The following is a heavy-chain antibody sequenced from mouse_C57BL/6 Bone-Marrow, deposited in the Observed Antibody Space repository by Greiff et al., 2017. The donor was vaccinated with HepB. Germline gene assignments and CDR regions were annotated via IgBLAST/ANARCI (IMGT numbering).Heavy chain of an antibody. D-gene: IGHD2-4*01. CDR2: IDPSDSYT. V-gene: IGHV1-50*01. CDR3: ARNDYDDYAMDY. Sequence: VQLQQPGAELVKPGASVKLSCKASGYTFTSYWMQWVKQRPGQGLEWIGEIDPSDSYTNYNQKFKGKATLTVDTSSSTAYMQLSSLTSADSAVYYCARNDYDDYAMDYWGQGTSVTVSS. CDR1: GYTFTSYW. J-gene: IGHJ4*01.